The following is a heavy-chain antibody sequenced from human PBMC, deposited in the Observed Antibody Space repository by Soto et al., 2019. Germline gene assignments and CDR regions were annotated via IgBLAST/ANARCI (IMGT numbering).Heavy chain of an antibody. CDR3: ARSGYCSSTSCFFYYYMDV. Sequence: GESLKISCKGSGYSFTSYWIGWVRQMPGKGLEWMGIIYPGDSDTRYSPSFQGQVTISADKSISTAYLQWSSLKASDTAMYYCARSGYCSSTSCFFYYYMDVWGKGTTVTVSS. CDR2: IYPGDSDT. CDR1: GYSFTSYW. J-gene: IGHJ6*03. D-gene: IGHD2-2*03. V-gene: IGHV5-51*01.